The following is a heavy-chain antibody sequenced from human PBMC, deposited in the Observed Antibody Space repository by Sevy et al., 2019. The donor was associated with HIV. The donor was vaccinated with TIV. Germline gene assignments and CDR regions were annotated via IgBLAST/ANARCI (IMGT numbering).Heavy chain of an antibody. J-gene: IGHJ6*03. Sequence: GGSLRLSCAASGFTFSSYAMSWVRQAPGKGLEWVSAISGSGGSTYYADSVKGRFTISRDNSKNTLYLQMNSLRAEDTAVYYCATSATFDSYAPPYYDYMDVWGKGTTVTVSS. CDR3: ATSATFDSYAPPYYDYMDV. CDR2: ISGSGGST. V-gene: IGHV3-23*01. D-gene: IGHD5-18*01. CDR1: GFTFSSYA.